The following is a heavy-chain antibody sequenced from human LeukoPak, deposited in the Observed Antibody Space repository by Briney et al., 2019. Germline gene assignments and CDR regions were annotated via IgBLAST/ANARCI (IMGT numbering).Heavy chain of an antibody. D-gene: IGHD3-3*01. CDR2: IYTSGST. Sequence: PSETLSLTCTVSGGSISSGSYYWSWIRQPAGKGLEWIGRIYTSGSTNYNPSLKSRVTISYTSKNQFSLKLSSVTAADTAVYYCARVFSYPLRAPFDPWGQGTLVTVSS. CDR1: GGSISSGSYY. V-gene: IGHV4-61*02. J-gene: IGHJ5*02. CDR3: ARVFSYPLRAPFDP.